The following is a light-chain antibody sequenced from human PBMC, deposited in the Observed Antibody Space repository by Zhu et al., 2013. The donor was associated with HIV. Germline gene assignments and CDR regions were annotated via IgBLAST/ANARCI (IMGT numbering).Light chain of an antibody. CDR2: QDS. CDR3: QAWDSSNVV. J-gene: IGLJ2*01. CDR1: KLGDKY. V-gene: IGLV3-1*01. Sequence: SYELTQPPSVSVSPGQTASITCSGDKLGDKYACWYQQKPGQSPVLVIYQDSKRPSGIPERFSGSNSGNTATLTISGTQAMDEADYYCQAWDSSNVVFGGGTKL.